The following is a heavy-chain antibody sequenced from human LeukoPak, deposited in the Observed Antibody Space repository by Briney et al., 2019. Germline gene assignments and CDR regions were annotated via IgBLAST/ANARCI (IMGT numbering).Heavy chain of an antibody. CDR3: ARMRAWKDIVVVPAAMGEDYYYYGVDV. V-gene: IGHV3-13*01. CDR1: GFTFSSYD. Sequence: GGSLRLSCAASGFTFSSYDMHWVRQATGKGLEWVSAIGTAGDTYYPGSVKGRFTISRENAKNSLYLQMNSLRAGDTAVYYCARMRAWKDIVVVPAAMGEDYYYYGVDVWGQGTTVTVSS. CDR2: IGTAGDT. D-gene: IGHD2-2*01. J-gene: IGHJ6*02.